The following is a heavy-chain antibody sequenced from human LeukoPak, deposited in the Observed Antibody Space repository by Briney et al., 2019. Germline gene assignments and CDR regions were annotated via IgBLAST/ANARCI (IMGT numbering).Heavy chain of an antibody. D-gene: IGHD2-21*01. CDR1: GDSVSGNIVA. V-gene: IGHV6-1*01. CDR2: TYRGAS. Sequence: PSQTLSLTCAVSGDSVSGNIVAWNSIRQSPSRGLEWLGRTYRGASYYAPSMKSRISISPYTSKNQFSLHLNPATPEDTAVYFSVRGQYSAFDIWGQATLVIVSS. CDR3: VRGQYSAFDI. J-gene: IGHJ3*02.